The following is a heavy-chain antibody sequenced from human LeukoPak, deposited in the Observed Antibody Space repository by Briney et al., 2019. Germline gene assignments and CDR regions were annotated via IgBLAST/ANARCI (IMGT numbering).Heavy chain of an antibody. CDR3: ARDQVVRGVIYYYYGMDV. J-gene: IGHJ6*02. D-gene: IGHD3-10*01. V-gene: IGHV1-24*01. CDR2: FDPEDGET. CDR1: GYTLTELS. Sequence: ASVKVSCKVSGYTLTELSMHWVRQSPGKGLEWMGGFDPEDGETIYAQKFQGRVTMTEDTSTDTAYMELSSLRSEDTAVYYCARDQVVRGVIYYYYGMDVWGQGTTVTVSS.